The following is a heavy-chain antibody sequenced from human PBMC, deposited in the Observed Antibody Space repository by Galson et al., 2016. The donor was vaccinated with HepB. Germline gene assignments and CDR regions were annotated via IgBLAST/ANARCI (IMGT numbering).Heavy chain of an antibody. V-gene: IGHV3-9*01. CDR3: AKERAGGVYTGYLAETDS. CDR2: ISWTSHVI. D-gene: IGHD5-12*01. CDR1: GFSFEDYV. Sequence: SLRLSCAGLGFSFEDYVMHWVRQAPGKGLEWVSGISWTSHVIGYADSVKGRFTISGDNAKNSLYLQMNSLSVEDTGLYYCAKERAGGVYTGYLAETDSWGQGALVTVSS. J-gene: IGHJ5*01.